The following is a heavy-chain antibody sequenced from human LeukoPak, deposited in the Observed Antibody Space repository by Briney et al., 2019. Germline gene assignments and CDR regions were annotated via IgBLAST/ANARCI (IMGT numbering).Heavy chain of an antibody. CDR1: GFTFSSYG. J-gene: IGHJ4*02. CDR2: IRYDGSNK. Sequence: GGSLRLSCASSGFTFSSYGMHWVRQAPGKGLEWVTFIRYDGSNKYYADSVKGRFTISRGNSKNTLYLQMNSLRAEDTAVYYCARGRWRGAKAPFDYWGQGTLVTVSS. D-gene: IGHD5-24*01. V-gene: IGHV3-30*02. CDR3: ARGRWRGAKAPFDY.